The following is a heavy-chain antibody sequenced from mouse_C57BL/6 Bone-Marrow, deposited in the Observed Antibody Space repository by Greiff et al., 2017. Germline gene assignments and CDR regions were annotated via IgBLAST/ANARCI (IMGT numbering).Heavy chain of an antibody. V-gene: IGHV1-55*01. J-gene: IGHJ1*03. CDR1: GYTFTSYW. Sequence: VQLQQPGAELVKPGASVKMSCKASGYTFTSYWITWVKQRPGQGLEWIGDIYPGSGSTNYNEKFKSKATLTVDTSSSTAYMQLSSLTSKDSAVFYGARPYYSNYWYFDVWGTGTTVTVSS. CDR2: IYPGSGST. D-gene: IGHD2-5*01. CDR3: ARPYYSNYWYFDV.